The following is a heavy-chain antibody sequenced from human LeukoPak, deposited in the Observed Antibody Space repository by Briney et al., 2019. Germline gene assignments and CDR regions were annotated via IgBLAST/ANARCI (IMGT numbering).Heavy chain of an antibody. CDR2: ISGSGGST. CDR3: AKDGVGSGSSHHFDY. Sequence: GGSLRLSCAASGFTFDSHGMTWVRQAPGKGLEWVSAISGSGGSTYYADSVKGRFTISRDNSKNTLYLQMNSLRAEDTAVYYCAKDGVGSGSSHHFDYWGQGTLVTVSS. V-gene: IGHV3-23*01. D-gene: IGHD3-10*01. J-gene: IGHJ4*02. CDR1: GFTFDSHG.